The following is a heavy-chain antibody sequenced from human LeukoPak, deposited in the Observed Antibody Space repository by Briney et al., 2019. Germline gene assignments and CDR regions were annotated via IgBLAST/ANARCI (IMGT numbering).Heavy chain of an antibody. J-gene: IGHJ3*02. CDR1: GDSISSYY. D-gene: IGHD1-26*01. CDR3: ASDSGSSFDAFDI. V-gene: IGHV4-59*01. Sequence: SETLSLTCTVSGDSISSYYWSWIRQPPGKGLEWIGYIYYSGSTNYNPSLKSRVTISVDTSKNQFSLKLSSVTAADTAVYYCASDSGSSFDAFDIWGQGTMVTVSS. CDR2: IYYSGST.